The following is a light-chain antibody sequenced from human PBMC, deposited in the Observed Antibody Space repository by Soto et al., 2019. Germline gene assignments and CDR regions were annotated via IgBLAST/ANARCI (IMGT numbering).Light chain of an antibody. J-gene: IGKJ2*01. CDR3: QQYGSSTPYT. V-gene: IGKV3-20*01. Sequence: EVVLTQSPGTLSLSPGERATLSCRASQSVSNNYLAWYQQKPGQSPKLLIFGSSDRATGIPDRFSGSGSGTDFTLTISSLEPEDFAVYYCQQYGSSTPYTFGQGTNLEIK. CDR1: QSVSNNY. CDR2: GSS.